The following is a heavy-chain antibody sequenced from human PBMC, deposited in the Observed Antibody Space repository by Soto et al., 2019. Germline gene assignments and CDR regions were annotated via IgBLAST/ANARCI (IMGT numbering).Heavy chain of an antibody. D-gene: IGHD2-2*01. CDR3: ARETYCSSTSCPPSSYAFDI. Sequence: QVQLVQSGAEVKKPGSSVKVSCKASGGTFSSYTISWVRQAPGQGLEWMGRIIPILGIANYAQKFQGRVTITADKSTSTAYVELSSLRSEDTAVYYCARETYCSSTSCPPSSYAFDIWGQGTMVTVSS. J-gene: IGHJ3*02. V-gene: IGHV1-69*08. CDR2: IIPILGIA. CDR1: GGTFSSYT.